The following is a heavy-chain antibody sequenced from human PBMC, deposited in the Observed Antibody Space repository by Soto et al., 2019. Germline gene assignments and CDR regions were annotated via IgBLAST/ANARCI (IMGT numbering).Heavy chain of an antibody. V-gene: IGHV4-59*01. CDR1: GGSLSNYY. J-gene: IGHJ4*02. D-gene: IGHD6-19*01. CDR3: AGWEQWLALDY. Sequence: QVQLQESGPRTVEPSETLSLICNVSGGSLSNYYWSWIRRPPGKGLEWLGYIHNSGTTNYNPSLKSRVTISADTSKSHFSLKLTSMTAADTAVYYCAGWEQWLALDYWSQGILVTVSS. CDR2: IHNSGTT.